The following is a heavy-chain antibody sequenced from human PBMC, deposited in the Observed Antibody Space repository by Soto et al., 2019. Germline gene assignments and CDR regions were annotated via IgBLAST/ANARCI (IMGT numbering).Heavy chain of an antibody. CDR1: GVSFSTYN. D-gene: IGHD2-15*01. V-gene: IGHV3-48*02. CDR3: ARDRCYDGTCYSASDS. CDR2: ISTTSFTI. Sequence: PXASLKLSSAASGVSFSTYNMDWVRQAPGKGPEWIAYISTTSFTIYYADSVRGRFTISRDNDRNSLYLEMNSLRDEDTAVYYCARDRCYDGTCYSASDSWGQGTLVTVYS. J-gene: IGHJ5*01.